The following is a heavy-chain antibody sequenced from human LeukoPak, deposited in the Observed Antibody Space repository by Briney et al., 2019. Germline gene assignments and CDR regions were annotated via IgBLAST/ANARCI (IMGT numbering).Heavy chain of an antibody. Sequence: SETLSLTCAVYGGSFSGYYWSWIRQPPGKGLEWIGEINHGGSTNYNPSLKSRVTISVDTSKNQFSLKLSSVTAADTAVYYCARTYYDILTGAPGRLGYFDYWGQGTLVTVSS. J-gene: IGHJ4*02. CDR3: ARTYYDILTGAPGRLGYFDY. CDR2: INHGGST. V-gene: IGHV4-34*01. D-gene: IGHD3-9*01. CDR1: GGSFSGYY.